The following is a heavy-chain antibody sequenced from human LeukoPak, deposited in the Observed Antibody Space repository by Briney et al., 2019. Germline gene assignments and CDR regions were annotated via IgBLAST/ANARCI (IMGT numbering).Heavy chain of an antibody. Sequence: GASVKVSCKASGYTFTSYGISWVRQAPGQGLEWMGWISAYNGNTNYAQKLQGRVTMTTDTSTSTAYMELRSLRSDDTAVYYCARDQDYYDSSGYSGADAFDIWGQGTMVTVSS. J-gene: IGHJ3*02. V-gene: IGHV1-18*01. CDR3: ARDQDYYDSSGYSGADAFDI. CDR2: ISAYNGNT. D-gene: IGHD3-22*01. CDR1: GYTFTSYG.